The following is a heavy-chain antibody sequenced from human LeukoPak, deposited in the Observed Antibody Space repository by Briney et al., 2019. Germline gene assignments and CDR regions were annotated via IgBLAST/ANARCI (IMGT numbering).Heavy chain of an antibody. V-gene: IGHV1-18*01. D-gene: IGHD2-2*01. CDR1: GYTFTSYG. J-gene: IGHJ5*02. CDR2: ISAYNGNT. CDR3: ARGRSYCSSTSCYLGMNWFDP. Sequence: ASVKVSCKASGYTFTSYGISWVRQAPGQGLGWMGWISAYNGNTNYAQKLQGRVTMTTDTSTSTAYMELRSLRSDDTAVYYCARGRSYCSSTSCYLGMNWFDPWGQGTLVTVSS.